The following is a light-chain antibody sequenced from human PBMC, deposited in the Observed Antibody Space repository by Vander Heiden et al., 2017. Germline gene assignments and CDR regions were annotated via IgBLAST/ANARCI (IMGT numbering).Light chain of an antibody. CDR3: QHSYSTPGYT. Sequence: DIQMTQSPASLSASVGDRVTITCRASQSISSYLNWYQQKPGKAPKLLIYAASSLQSGVPTMFSGSGAGTDFTLTISSQQPEDFATYCWQHSYSTPGYTFGQGTKLEIK. J-gene: IGKJ2*01. CDR1: QSISSY. V-gene: IGKV1-39*01. CDR2: AAS.